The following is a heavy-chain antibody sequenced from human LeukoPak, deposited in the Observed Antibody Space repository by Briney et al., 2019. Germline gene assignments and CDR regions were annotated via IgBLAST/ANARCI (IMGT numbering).Heavy chain of an antibody. CDR3: ARAPNWNWFDP. Sequence: SETLSLTCNVSGGSISSGYYYWSWIRQPAGKGLEWIGRIYTSGSTNYNPSLKSRVTISIDTSKSQFSLKLSSVTAADTAMYYCARAPNWNWFDPWGQGTLVTVSS. J-gene: IGHJ5*02. V-gene: IGHV4-61*02. CDR2: IYTSGST. D-gene: IGHD1-1*01. CDR1: GGSISSGYYY.